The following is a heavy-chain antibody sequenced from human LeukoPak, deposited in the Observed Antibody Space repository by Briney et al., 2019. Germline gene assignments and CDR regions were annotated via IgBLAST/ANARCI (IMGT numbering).Heavy chain of an antibody. V-gene: IGHV3-23*01. Sequence: HPGGSLRLSCAASGFTFSSYAMSWVRQAPGKGLEWVSAISGSGGSTYYADSVKGRFTISRDNSKNTLYLQMNSLRAEDTAVYYCAKGGWGSSGYPFDPWGQGTLVTVSS. CDR2: ISGSGGST. CDR1: GFTFSSYA. D-gene: IGHD3-22*01. CDR3: AKGGWGSSGYPFDP. J-gene: IGHJ5*02.